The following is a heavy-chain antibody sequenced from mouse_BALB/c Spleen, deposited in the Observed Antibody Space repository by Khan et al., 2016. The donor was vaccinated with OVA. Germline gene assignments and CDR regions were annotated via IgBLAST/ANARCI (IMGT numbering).Heavy chain of an antibody. CDR2: ISSDGDYT. CDR3: ARSPYGNFAY. Sequence: EVELVESGGGLVKPGGSLKLSCAASGFTFSTYAMSWVRQTPEKRLEWVATISSDGDYTYYPDNVTGRFTISRDNATNTLYLQMSSLRSEDTAMYYCARSPYGNFAYWGQGTLVTVSA. V-gene: IGHV5-9-3*01. J-gene: IGHJ3*01. CDR1: GFTFSTYA. D-gene: IGHD2-1*01.